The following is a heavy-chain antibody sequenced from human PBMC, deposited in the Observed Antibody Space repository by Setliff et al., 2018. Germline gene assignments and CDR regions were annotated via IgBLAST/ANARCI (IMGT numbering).Heavy chain of an antibody. Sequence: PGESLKISCKASGYIFTNYWIGWVRQMPGKGLEWMGVIYPGDSDTRYSPSFQGQVTISADKSINTAYLQWSSLKASDTAIYYCTRHEDRNKCTSSSCYRGNYSFDVLGPGAMVTVSS. CDR3: TRHEDRNKCTSSSCYRGNYSFDV. CDR2: IYPGDSDT. D-gene: IGHD2-2*01. J-gene: IGHJ3*01. V-gene: IGHV5-51*01. CDR1: GYIFTNYW.